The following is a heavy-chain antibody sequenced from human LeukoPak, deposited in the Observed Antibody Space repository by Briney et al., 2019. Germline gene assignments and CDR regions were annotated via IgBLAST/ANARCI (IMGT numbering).Heavy chain of an antibody. Sequence: ASVKVSCKASGYTFTGYYMHWVRQAPGQGLEWMGWINPNSGGTNYAQKFQGRVTMTRDTSISTAYMELSRLRSDDTAVYYCARGRYYYDSSGSLVDYWGQGTLVTVSS. D-gene: IGHD3-22*01. J-gene: IGHJ4*02. CDR2: INPNSGGT. CDR1: GYTFTGYY. V-gene: IGHV1-2*02. CDR3: ARGRYYYDSSGSLVDY.